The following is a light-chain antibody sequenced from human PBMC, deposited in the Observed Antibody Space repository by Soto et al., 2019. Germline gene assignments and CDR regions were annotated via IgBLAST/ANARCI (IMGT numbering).Light chain of an antibody. V-gene: IGKV3D-15*01. CDR1: QSVRKN. Sequence: EIVMTQSPATLLLSTGETATLSCRASQSVRKNLAWYQQRPAQAPRLLIHGASTRATGITDRFSGSVSGTDFTLIISGLEPEDFAVYYCQQYDSSPRTFGQGTKVDIK. J-gene: IGKJ1*01. CDR3: QQYDSSPRT. CDR2: GAS.